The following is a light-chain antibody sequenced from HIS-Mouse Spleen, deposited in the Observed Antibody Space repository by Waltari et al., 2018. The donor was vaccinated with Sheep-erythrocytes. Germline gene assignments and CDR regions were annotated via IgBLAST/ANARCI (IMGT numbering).Light chain of an antibody. J-gene: IGKJ4*01. Sequence: DIQMTQSPSSLSASVGXRVTITYRARQSISSYLNWYQQKPGKAPKLLIYAASSLQSGVPSRFSGSGSGTDFTLTISSLQPEDFATYYCQQSYSTPPLTFGGGTKVEIK. CDR3: QQSYSTPPLT. CDR2: AAS. CDR1: QSISSY. V-gene: IGKV1-39*01.